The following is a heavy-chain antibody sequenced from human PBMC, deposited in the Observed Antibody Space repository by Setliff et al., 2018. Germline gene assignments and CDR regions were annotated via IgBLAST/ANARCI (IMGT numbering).Heavy chain of an antibody. D-gene: IGHD3-10*01. CDR1: GYTFTSYG. V-gene: IGHV1-18*01. CDR3: ARVSQYYYGSGSSSTVVDP. J-gene: IGHJ5*02. CDR2: ISAYNGNT. Sequence: ASVKVSCKASGYTFTSYGISWVRQAPGQGLEWMGWISAYNGNTNYAQQLQGRVTMTTDTSTSTAYMELRSLRSDDTAVYYCARVSQYYYGSGSSSTVVDPWGQGTLVTSPQ.